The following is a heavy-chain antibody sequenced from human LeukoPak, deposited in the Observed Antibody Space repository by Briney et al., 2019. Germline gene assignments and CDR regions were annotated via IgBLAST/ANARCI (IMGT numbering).Heavy chain of an antibody. V-gene: IGHV3-21*01. CDR1: GFTFNTYA. CDR3: ARADYSRPYKWFDP. J-gene: IGHJ5*02. D-gene: IGHD4-11*01. Sequence: GGSLRLSCAASGFTFNTYAMSWVRQAPGKGLEWVSSISSSSTYIYYADSVKGRFTTSRDNAENSLYLQMNSLRAEDTAVYYCARADYSRPYKWFDPWGQGTLVTVSS. CDR2: ISSSSTYI.